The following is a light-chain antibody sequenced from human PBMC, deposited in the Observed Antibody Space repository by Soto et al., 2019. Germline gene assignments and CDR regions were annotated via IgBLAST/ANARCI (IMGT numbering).Light chain of an antibody. J-gene: IGKJ1*01. CDR1: QSVSSN. V-gene: IGKV3-15*01. CDR2: GAS. CDR3: QHYNNWPRT. Sequence: EIVMTQSPATLSVSPGERATLSCRASQSVSSNLAWYQQKPGQAPRLLIYGASTRATGIPARFSGSGSGTDFTITISSLQYEDFAFYYCQHYNNWPRTFGQGTQVEIK.